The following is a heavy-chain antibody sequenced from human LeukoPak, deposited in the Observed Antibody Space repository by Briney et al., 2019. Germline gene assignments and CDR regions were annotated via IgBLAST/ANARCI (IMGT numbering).Heavy chain of an antibody. J-gene: IGHJ4*02. CDR2: ISYDGGNK. D-gene: IGHD1-26*01. CDR3: ASGSFSYAPFDY. CDR1: GFTFSTYA. V-gene: IGHV3-30-3*01. Sequence: PERSLRLSCAASGFTFSTYAIHWVRQAPGKGLEWVAFISYDGGNKYYADSVKGRFTISRDNSRNTVYLQMNSLRAEDTAVYYCASGSFSYAPFDYWGQGTLVTVSS.